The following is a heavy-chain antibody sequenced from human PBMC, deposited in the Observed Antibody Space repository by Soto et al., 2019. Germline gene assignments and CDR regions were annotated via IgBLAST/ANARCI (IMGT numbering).Heavy chain of an antibody. CDR3: ATDSSSGFTFDY. D-gene: IGHD6-19*01. CDR2: FDPEDGET. V-gene: IGHV1-24*01. Sequence: ASVKVSCKGSGYTLTELSMHWVRQAPGKGLEWMGGFDPEDGETIYAQKFQGRVTMTEDTSTDTAYMELSSLRSEDTAVYYCATDSSSGFTFDYWGQGTLVTVSS. CDR1: GYTLTELS. J-gene: IGHJ4*02.